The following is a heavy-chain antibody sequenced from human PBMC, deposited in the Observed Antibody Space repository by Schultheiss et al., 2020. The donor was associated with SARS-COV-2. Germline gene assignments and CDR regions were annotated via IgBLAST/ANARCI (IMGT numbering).Heavy chain of an antibody. CDR2: INTNTGNP. CDR1: GYTFTSYA. CDR3: ARDLLGWSTYYYYGMDV. J-gene: IGHJ6*02. Sequence: ASVKVSCKASGYTFTSYAMNWVRQAPGQGLKWMGWINTNTGNPTYAQGFTGRFVFSLDTSVSTAYLQICSLKAEDTAVYYCARDLLGWSTYYYYGMDVWGQGTTVTVSS. V-gene: IGHV7-4-1*01. D-gene: IGHD6-19*01.